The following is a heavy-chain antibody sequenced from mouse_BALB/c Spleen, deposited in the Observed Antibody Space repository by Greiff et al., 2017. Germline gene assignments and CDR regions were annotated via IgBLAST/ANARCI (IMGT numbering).Heavy chain of an antibody. CDR2: ISDGGSYT. CDR1: GFTFSDYY. CDR3: ARKYGNYVDAMDY. D-gene: IGHD2-10*02. V-gene: IGHV5-4*02. J-gene: IGHJ4*01. Sequence: EVQVVESGGGLVKPGGSLKLSCAASGFTFSDYYMYWVRQTPEKRLEWVATISDGGSYTYYPDSVKGRFTISRDNAKNNLYLQMSSLKSEDTAMYYCARKYGNYVDAMDYWGQGTSVTVSS.